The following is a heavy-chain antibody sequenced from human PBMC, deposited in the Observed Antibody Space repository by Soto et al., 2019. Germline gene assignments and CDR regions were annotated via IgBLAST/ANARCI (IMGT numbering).Heavy chain of an antibody. V-gene: IGHV3-7*01. CDR3: AREAPSHSSGLLDY. CDR2: IKQDGSEK. CDR1: GFTFSSYW. Sequence: EVQLVESGGGLVQPGGSLSLSCAASGFTFSSYWMSWVSQAPGKGLEWVANIKQDGSEKYYVDSVKGRFTISRDNAKNSLYLQMNSLRAEDTAVYYCAREAPSHSSGLLDYWGQGTLVTVSS. D-gene: IGHD6-19*01. J-gene: IGHJ4*02.